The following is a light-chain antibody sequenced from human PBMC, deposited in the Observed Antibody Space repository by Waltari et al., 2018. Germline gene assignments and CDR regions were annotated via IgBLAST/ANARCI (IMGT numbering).Light chain of an antibody. CDR1: QSISND. CDR3: QQSNSSPWT. CDR2: TVY. J-gene: IGKJ1*01. Sequence: DIQMTQYPSSLSASVGDRVTITCRASQSISNDLNWYQQKPGKAPNLLVYTVYTLESGVPSRFSGSGSGTEFTLTINSLQPEDFATYYCQQSNSSPWTFGQGTRVE. V-gene: IGKV1-39*01.